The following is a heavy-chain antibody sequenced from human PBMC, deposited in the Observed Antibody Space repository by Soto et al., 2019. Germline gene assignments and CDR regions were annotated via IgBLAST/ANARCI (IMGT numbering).Heavy chain of an antibody. V-gene: IGHV4-39*01. CDR2: FYYSGSP. D-gene: IGHD5-12*01. CDR3: ARHGLGAWRWDD. Sequence: PSETLSLTCTFSGDSITSSSYLWAWIRQPPGRGLEWIGSFYYSGSPYYNPSLKSRVTISVDTSKNQFSLKLGSVTAADTAVYYGARHGLGAWRWDDWGQGNPVTVSS. CDR1: GDSITSSSYL. J-gene: IGHJ4*02.